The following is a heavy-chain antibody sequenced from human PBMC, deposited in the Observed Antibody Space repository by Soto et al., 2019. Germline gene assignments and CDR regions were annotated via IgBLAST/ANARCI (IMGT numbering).Heavy chain of an antibody. Sequence: QITLKESGPTLVNPTQTLTLTCSFSGFSLSTSRVGVAWIRQPPGKALEWLAIIYWDDDRRYSPSLKTRLAIXXXXXXXXVVHTMTNLXPXXXXXXXXXXXXXXXXXVXAXDA. CDR1: GFSLSTSRVG. J-gene: IGHJ3*01. V-gene: IGHV2-5*02. CDR3: XXXXXXXXXVXAXDA. CDR2: IYWDDDR.